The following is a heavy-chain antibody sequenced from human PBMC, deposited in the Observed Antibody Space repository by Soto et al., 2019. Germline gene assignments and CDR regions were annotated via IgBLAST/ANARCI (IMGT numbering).Heavy chain of an antibody. CDR3: AKESTAYSGGQIDY. D-gene: IGHD5-12*01. CDR2: IRASGSQT. J-gene: IGHJ4*02. Sequence: ESGGGLVQPGGSLRVSCVVSGITFSRYAMSWVRQAPGGGLEWVSGIRASGSQTYYADSVKGRFTISRDNSRGTLYLQMNIMKVEDTAVYYCAKESTAYSGGQIDYWGQGTLVTVSS. V-gene: IGHV3-23*01. CDR1: GITFSRYA.